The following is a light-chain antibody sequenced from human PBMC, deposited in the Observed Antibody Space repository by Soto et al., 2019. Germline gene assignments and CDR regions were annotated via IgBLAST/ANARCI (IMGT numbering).Light chain of an antibody. CDR3: CSYAGSYTLGV. J-gene: IGLJ1*01. V-gene: IGLV2-11*01. CDR2: DVS. CDR1: SSDVGGYNY. Sequence: QSVLTQPRSVSGSPGQSVTISYTGTSSDVGGYNYVSWYQQHPGKAPKLMIYDVSKRPSGVPDRFSGSKSGNTASLTISGLQAEDEADYYCCSYAGSYTLGVFGTGTKVTVL.